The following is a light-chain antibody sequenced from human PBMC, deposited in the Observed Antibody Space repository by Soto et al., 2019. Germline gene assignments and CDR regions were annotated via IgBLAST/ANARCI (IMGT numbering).Light chain of an antibody. CDR3: QQSYSSPRT. V-gene: IGKV3-15*01. CDR1: QSVFSS. J-gene: IGKJ1*01. Sequence: EIVMTQSPATLSVSPGERATLSCRASQSVFSSLAWFQQKPGQAPRLLIYGAATRATGIPARFSGSGSGTDFSLTISSLQPEDFATYNCQQSYSSPRTFGQGTKVEIK. CDR2: GAA.